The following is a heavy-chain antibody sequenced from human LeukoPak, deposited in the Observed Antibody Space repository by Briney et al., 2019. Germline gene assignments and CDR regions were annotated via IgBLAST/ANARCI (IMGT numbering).Heavy chain of an antibody. Sequence: PGGSLRLSCAASGFTFIDYSMSWIRQAPGEGLEWVSYISPTSDYTSYADSVKGRFTISRDNAKNSLYLQMNSLRAEDTAVYYCAREGYCSGGSCYKGPLFDYWGQGTLVTVSS. CDR1: GFTFIDYS. CDR2: ISPTSDYT. V-gene: IGHV3-11*06. D-gene: IGHD2-15*01. CDR3: AREGYCSGGSCYKGPLFDY. J-gene: IGHJ4*02.